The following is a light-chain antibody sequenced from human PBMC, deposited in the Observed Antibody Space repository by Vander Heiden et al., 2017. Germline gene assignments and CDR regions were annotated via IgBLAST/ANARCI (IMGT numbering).Light chain of an antibody. CDR2: FDS. J-gene: IGLJ2*01. CDR3: QVQDSNSDLLV. Sequence: SYVLTQPPSVSVAPGQTARNTSGGNNVGSKSVHWYQPKPCPAPVLLVVFDSGRPAGIPDRFFCSNYGTTATSTTTMVEAGEGADDYCQVQDSNSDLLVFGGGTKLTVL. V-gene: IGLV3-21*02. CDR1: NVGSKS.